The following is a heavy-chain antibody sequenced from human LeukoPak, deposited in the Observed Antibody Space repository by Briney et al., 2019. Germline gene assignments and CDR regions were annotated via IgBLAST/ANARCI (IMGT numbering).Heavy chain of an antibody. D-gene: IGHD1-26*01. CDR1: GGSISSSSYY. J-gene: IGHJ4*02. CDR2: IYYSGST. CDR3: ATRYTGSHLLDY. V-gene: IGHV4-39*01. Sequence: SETLSLTCTVSGGSISSSSYYWGWIRQHPGKGLEWIGSIYYSGSTYYNPSLKSRVTISVDTSKNQFSLKLSSVTAADTAVYYCATRYTGSHLLDYWGQGTLVTVSS.